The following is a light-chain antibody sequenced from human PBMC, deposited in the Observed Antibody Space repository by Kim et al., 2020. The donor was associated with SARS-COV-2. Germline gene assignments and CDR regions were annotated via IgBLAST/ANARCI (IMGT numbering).Light chain of an antibody. CDR2: EGD. CDR1: SDSVASKY. CDR3: QSYNGSSVL. J-gene: IGLJ2*01. Sequence: GKTVTISCTVSSDSVASKYMQWHQQRPGSVPTTIIYEGDRRPSGVPDRFSGSFDSSSNSASLTISGLKTEDEADYYCQSYNGSSVLFGGGTQLTVL. V-gene: IGLV6-57*02.